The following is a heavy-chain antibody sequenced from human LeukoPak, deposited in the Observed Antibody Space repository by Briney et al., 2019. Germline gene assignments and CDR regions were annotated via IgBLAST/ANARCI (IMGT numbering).Heavy chain of an antibody. CDR3: VRASLGAVAGRAFDY. J-gene: IGHJ4*02. CDR2: IYYSGST. D-gene: IGHD6-19*01. Sequence: SETLSLTCTVSGGSISSYYWSWIRQLPGKGLEWIGYIYYSGSTNYNPSLKSRVTISVDTSKNQFSLKLSSVTAADTAVYYCVRASLGAVAGRAFDYWGQGTLVTVSS. CDR1: GGSISSYY. V-gene: IGHV4-59*08.